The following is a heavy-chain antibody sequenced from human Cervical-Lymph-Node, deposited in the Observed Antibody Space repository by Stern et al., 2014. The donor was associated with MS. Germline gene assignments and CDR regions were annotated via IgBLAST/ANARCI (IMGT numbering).Heavy chain of an antibody. CDR2: FDPEDGET. Sequence: QVQLVESGAEVKKPGASVTVSCKVSGYTLTELSMHWVRQAPGNGLEWMGGFDPEDGETIYAQKFQGRVTMTEDTSTDTAYMELSSLRSEDTAVYYCATDRDDFRSGYSAPTKGYGLDVWGQGTTVTVTS. D-gene: IGHD3-3*01. J-gene: IGHJ6*02. CDR1: GYTLTELS. V-gene: IGHV1-24*01. CDR3: ATDRDDFRSGYSAPTKGYGLDV.